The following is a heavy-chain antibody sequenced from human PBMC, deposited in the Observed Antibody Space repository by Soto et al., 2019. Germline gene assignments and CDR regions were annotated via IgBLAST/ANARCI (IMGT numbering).Heavy chain of an antibody. CDR3: ARLLRGSSWYEWVEP. CDR2: IYYSGST. D-gene: IGHD6-13*01. J-gene: IGHJ5*01. V-gene: IGHV4-39*01. CDR1: GGTISSSSYY. Sequence: SETLSLTCTVSGGTISSSSYYWGWIRQPPGKGLEWIGSIYYSGSTYYNPSLKSRVTISVDTSKNQFSLKLSSVTAADTAVYYCARLLRGSSWYEWVEPLGQGALENVSS.